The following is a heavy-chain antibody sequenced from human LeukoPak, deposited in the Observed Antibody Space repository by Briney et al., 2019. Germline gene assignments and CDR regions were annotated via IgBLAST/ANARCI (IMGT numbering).Heavy chain of an antibody. D-gene: IGHD3-16*02. CDR1: GGSFSGYY. CDR3: ARGRRSTLGQNWFDP. Sequence: PSETLSLTCAVYGGSFSGYYWSWIRQPPGKGLEWIGEIDHSGSTNYNPSLKSRVTISVDTSKNQFSLKLSSVTAADTAVYYCARGRRSTLGQNWFDPWGQGTLVTVSS. V-gene: IGHV4-34*01. J-gene: IGHJ5*02. CDR2: IDHSGST.